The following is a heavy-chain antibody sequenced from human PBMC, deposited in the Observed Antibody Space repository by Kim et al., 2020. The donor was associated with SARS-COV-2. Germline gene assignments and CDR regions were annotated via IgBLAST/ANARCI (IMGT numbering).Heavy chain of an antibody. D-gene: IGHD2-2*01. J-gene: IGHJ5*02. CDR3: TNGYCSSTACYPKFDP. V-gene: IGHV3-73*01. Sequence: SVKGRFTISSDDSENMAYLQMNSLTTEDTAVYYCTNGYCSSTACYPKFDPWGQGTLVTVSS.